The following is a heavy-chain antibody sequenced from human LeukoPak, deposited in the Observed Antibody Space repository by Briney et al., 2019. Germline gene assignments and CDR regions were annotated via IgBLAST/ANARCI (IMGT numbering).Heavy chain of an antibody. CDR3: AKGGCLAVDYVVEFYYMDV. Sequence: GRSLRLSCAASGFTFSGYAMSWVRQTPGKGLEWVSAISGGGGSTYYADSVKGRFTLSRDNSKNTLFLLMDSLTAEDTAVYYCAKGGCLAVDYVVEFYYMDVWGKGTTVTVSS. V-gene: IGHV3-23*01. J-gene: IGHJ6*03. CDR1: GFTFSGYA. D-gene: IGHD6-19*01. CDR2: ISGGGGST.